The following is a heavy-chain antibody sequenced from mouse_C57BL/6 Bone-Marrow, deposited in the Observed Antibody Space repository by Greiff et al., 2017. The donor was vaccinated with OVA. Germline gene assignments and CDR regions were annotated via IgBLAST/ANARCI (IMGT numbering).Heavy chain of an antibody. CDR3: LCDYDYGYYYAMDD. J-gene: IGHJ4*01. Sequence: EVQRVESGGGLVQPKGSLKLSCAASGFSFNTYAMNWVRQAPGQGLEWVARIRSKSNNYATYYADSVKDRFTISRDDSESMLYLQMNNLKTEDTAMYYCLCDYDYGYYYAMDDWGQGTSVTVSS. CDR2: IRSKSNNYAT. V-gene: IGHV10-1*01. CDR1: GFSFNTYA. D-gene: IGHD2-4*01.